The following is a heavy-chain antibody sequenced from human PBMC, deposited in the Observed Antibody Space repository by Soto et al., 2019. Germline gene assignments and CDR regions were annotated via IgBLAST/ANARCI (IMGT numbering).Heavy chain of an antibody. D-gene: IGHD6-13*01. CDR3: AREWQQLGQGDYYYYAMDV. CDR1: GYTFADYG. Sequence: ASVKVSCKASGYTFADYGISWVRQAPGQGLEWMGWISTYNGHTNYAQNVQGRVTLTTDTSTNTAYMELRSLRSDDTAVYYCAREWQQLGQGDYYYYAMDVWGQGTRSRSP. V-gene: IGHV1-18*01. CDR2: ISTYNGHT. J-gene: IGHJ6*02.